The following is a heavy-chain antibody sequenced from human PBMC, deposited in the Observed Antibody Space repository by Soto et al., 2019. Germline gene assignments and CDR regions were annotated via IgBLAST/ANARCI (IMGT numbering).Heavy chain of an antibody. V-gene: IGHV1-2*02. D-gene: IGHD3-22*01. CDR3: ARAPQLLGYYDSSGYPSH. CDR1: GYTFTGYY. J-gene: IGHJ4*02. CDR2: INPNSGGT. Sequence: GASVKVSCKASGYTFTGYYMHWVRQAPGQGLEWMGWINPNSGGTNYAQKFQGRVTMTRDTSISTAYMELSRLRSDGTAVYYCARAPQLLGYYDSSGYPSHWGQGTLVTVSS.